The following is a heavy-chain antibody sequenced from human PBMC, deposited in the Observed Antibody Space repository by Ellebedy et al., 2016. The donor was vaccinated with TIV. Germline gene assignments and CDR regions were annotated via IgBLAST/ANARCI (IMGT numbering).Heavy chain of an antibody. CDR2: IWYDGSIK. Sequence: GESLKISCAASGLTFSRYGMHWIRQAPDKGLKWVAVIWYDGSIKYLADSVKGRFTISRDNFNNTLYLQMNSLKAEDTAVYWCASWDFDYWGQGTLVTVSS. CDR3: ASWDFDY. D-gene: IGHD7-27*01. V-gene: IGHV3-33*01. CDR1: GLTFSRYG. J-gene: IGHJ4*02.